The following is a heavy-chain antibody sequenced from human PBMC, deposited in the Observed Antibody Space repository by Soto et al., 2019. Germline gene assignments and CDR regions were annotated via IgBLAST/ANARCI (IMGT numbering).Heavy chain of an antibody. J-gene: IGHJ6*04. CDR1: GFSLSNARMG. CDR2: IFSNDEK. V-gene: IGHV2-26*01. CDR3: ARIRRSIAARSLGPYHHCRMDV. Sequence: SGPTLVNPTETLPLTCTVSGFSLSNARMGVSWIRQPPGKALEWLAHIFSNDEKSYSTSLKSRLTISKDTSKSQVVLTMTNMDPVDTDPYYCARIRRSIAARSLGPYHHCRMDVWGKGT. D-gene: IGHD6-6*01.